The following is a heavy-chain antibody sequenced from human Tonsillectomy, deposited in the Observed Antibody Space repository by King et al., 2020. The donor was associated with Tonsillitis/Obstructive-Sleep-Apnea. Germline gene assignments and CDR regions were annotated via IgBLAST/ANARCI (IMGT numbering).Heavy chain of an antibody. CDR1: GGSISSTTYF. CDR3: AREGEYSSTNYFDY. Sequence: LQLQESGPGLVKPSETLSLTCIVSGGSISSTTYFWGGIRQPPGKGLEWIGSIHYTGSTYYNPSLKSRVTIPVDTSKNQLSLKLSSVTDADTAVYYCAREGEYSSTNYFDYWGQGTLVTVSS. CDR2: IHYTGST. D-gene: IGHD6-6*01. J-gene: IGHJ4*02. V-gene: IGHV4-39*02.